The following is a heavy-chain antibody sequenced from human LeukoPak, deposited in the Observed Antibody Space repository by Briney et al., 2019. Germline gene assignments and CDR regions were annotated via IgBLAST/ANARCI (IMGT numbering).Heavy chain of an antibody. J-gene: IGHJ4*02. D-gene: IGHD3-22*01. CDR1: GFTFSSHG. Sequence: PGGSLRLSCAASGFTFSSHGMNWVRQAPGKGLEWVSGIIPSGHTTYYADSVRGRFTISRDNSRNTLYLQMNSLRAEDTAVYYCAMTKSPYYYDSSGYYWMWGQGTLVTVSS. CDR3: AMTKSPYYYDSSGYYWM. V-gene: IGHV3-23*01. CDR2: IIPSGHTT.